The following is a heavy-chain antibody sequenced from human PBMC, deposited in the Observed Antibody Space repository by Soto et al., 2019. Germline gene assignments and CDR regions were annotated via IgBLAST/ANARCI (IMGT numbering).Heavy chain of an antibody. D-gene: IGHD1-7*01. CDR1: GYAFINYA. CDR2: ISPSNDNS. V-gene: IGHV1-18*01. CDR3: SREGGNTGTSDY. J-gene: IGHJ4*02. Sequence: QGQMVQSGAEVKKPGTSVKVSCKASGYAFINYAVTWVRQAPGEGLDWMGWISPSNDNSYSAQKLQDRVTMSTETSANTAYMELRRLTVDDTAVYYCSREGGNTGTSDYWGQGTLVTVSS.